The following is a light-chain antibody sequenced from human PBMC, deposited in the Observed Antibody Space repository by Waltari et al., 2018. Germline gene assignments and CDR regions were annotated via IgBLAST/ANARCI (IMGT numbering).Light chain of an antibody. CDR3: AIWDDGVI. V-gene: IGLV1-47*01. J-gene: IGLJ2*01. Sequence: QSVLNQPPSVSGTPGQTVTISCSGSNSNIANTYVYWYQQLPGMAPKLLIYRNNQRPSGVPVRFTGSKSGTSASLAISGLRSEDEAHYSCAIWDDGVIFGGGTKLTVL. CDR2: RNN. CDR1: NSNIANTY.